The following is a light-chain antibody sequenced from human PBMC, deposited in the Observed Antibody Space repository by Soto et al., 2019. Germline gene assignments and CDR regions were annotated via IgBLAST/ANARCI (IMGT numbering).Light chain of an antibody. CDR3: QQYNNWPRT. J-gene: IGKJ1*01. CDR2: GAS. Sequence: DIVMTQSPAPLSVSPGERATLSCRASQSVSSNLAWYQQKPGQAPRLLISGASTRATGIPARFSGSGSGTEFTLSISSLQSEDVAVYYCQQYNNWPRTLGQGTKVDIK. V-gene: IGKV3-15*01. CDR1: QSVSSN.